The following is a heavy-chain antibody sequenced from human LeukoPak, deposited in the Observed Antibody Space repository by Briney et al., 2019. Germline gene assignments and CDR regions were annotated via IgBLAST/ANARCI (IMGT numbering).Heavy chain of an antibody. D-gene: IGHD3-10*01. CDR2: IYYSGST. CDR1: GGSISSSSYY. Sequence: PSETLSLTCTVSGGSISSSSYYWGWIRQPPGKGLEWIGSIYYSGSTYYNPSLKSRVTISVDTSKNQFSLKLSSVTAADTAVYYCARDPMITMVRGSSDDYWGQGTLVTVSS. V-gene: IGHV4-39*07. J-gene: IGHJ4*02. CDR3: ARDPMITMVRGSSDDY.